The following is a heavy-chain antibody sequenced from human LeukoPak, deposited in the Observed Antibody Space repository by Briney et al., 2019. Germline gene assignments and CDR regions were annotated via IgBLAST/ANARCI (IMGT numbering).Heavy chain of an antibody. CDR1: GGSISSYY. CDR3: ASSGRPDYGDYSLFDY. V-gene: IGHV4-59*01. J-gene: IGHJ4*02. CDR2: IYYSGST. D-gene: IGHD4-17*01. Sequence: SETLSLTCTVSGGSISSYYWSWIRQPPGKGLEWIGYIYYSGSTNYNPSLKSRVTISVDTSKNQFSLKLSSVTAADTAVYYCASSGRPDYGDYSLFDYWGQGTLVTVSS.